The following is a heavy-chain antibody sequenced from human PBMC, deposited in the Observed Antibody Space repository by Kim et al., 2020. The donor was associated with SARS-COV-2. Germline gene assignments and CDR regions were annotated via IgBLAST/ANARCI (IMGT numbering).Heavy chain of an antibody. J-gene: IGHJ6*02. Sequence: ASVKVSCKASGYTFTSYYMHWVRQAPGQGLEWMGIINPSGGSTSYAQKFQGRVTMTRDTSTSTVYMELSSLRSEDTAVYYCARVTMYSSSSGRGMDVWGQGTTVTVSS. V-gene: IGHV1-46*01. D-gene: IGHD6-6*01. CDR2: INPSGGST. CDR1: GYTFTSYY. CDR3: ARVTMYSSSSGRGMDV.